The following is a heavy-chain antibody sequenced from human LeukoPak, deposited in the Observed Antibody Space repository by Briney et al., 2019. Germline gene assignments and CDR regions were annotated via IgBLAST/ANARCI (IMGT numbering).Heavy chain of an antibody. D-gene: IGHD5-18*01. V-gene: IGHV3-23*01. J-gene: IGHJ4*02. CDR2: ISGSGDSS. CDR3: AKDRSDTSMVYNFDY. CDR1: GFTFNNYA. Sequence: QSGGSLRLSCGASGFTFNNYAMAWVRQAPGTGLEWVSAISGSGDSSYYADSVKGRFTISRDNSKNTLYLQMNSLRAEDTALYYCAKDRSDTSMVYNFDYWGQGTLVTVSS.